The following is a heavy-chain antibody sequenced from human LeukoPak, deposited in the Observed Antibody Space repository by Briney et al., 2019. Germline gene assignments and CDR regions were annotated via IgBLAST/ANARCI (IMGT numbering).Heavy chain of an antibody. CDR1: GGSISSYY. J-gene: IGHJ6*02. Sequence: PSETLSLTCTVSGGSISSYYWSWIRQPPGKGLEWIGYLYYSGSTNYNPSLKSRVTISVDTSKNQFSLKLSSVTAADTAVYYCASGKFGEFGMDVWGQGTTVTVSS. D-gene: IGHD3-10*01. CDR3: ASGKFGEFGMDV. CDR2: LYYSGST. V-gene: IGHV4-59*01.